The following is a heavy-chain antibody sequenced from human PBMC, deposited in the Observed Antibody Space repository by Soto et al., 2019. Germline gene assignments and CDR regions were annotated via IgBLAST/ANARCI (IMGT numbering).Heavy chain of an antibody. Sequence: PGGSLRLSCAASGFTFSRYAMHWVRQAPGEGLEWVAVISRDGSSKYYGDSVKGRFTVSRDNSNNTLYLSMTSLRPDDTAVFYCARSRNCAVPDSINFWGQGTLVTVSS. V-gene: IGHV3-30-3*01. CDR2: ISRDGSSK. CDR1: GFTFSRYA. CDR3: ARSRNCAVPDSINF. D-gene: IGHD3-10*01. J-gene: IGHJ4*02.